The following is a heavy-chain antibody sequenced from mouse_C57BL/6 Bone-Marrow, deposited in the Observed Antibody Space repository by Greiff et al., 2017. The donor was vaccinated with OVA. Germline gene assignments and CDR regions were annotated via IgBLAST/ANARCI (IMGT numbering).Heavy chain of an antibody. D-gene: IGHD2-4*01. CDR3: ARGIYDYGYYAMDY. J-gene: IGHJ4*01. CDR2: IYPRSGNT. V-gene: IGHV1-81*01. Sequence: QVQLQQSGAELARPGASVKLSCKASGYTFTSYGISWVKQRTGQGLEWIGEIYPRSGNTYYNEKFKGKSTLTADKSSSTAYMELRSLTSEDSAVYFCARGIYDYGYYAMDYWGQGTSVTVSS. CDR1: GYTFTSYG.